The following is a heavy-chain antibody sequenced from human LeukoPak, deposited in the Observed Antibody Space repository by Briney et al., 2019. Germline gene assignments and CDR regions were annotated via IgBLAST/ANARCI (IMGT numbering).Heavy chain of an antibody. Sequence: SETLSLTCTISGASIDSYYWSWIRQPPGKGLEWIGEINHSGSTNYNPSLKSRVTISVDTSKNQFSLKLSSVTAADTAVYYCARGLLIAAAGRYYFDYWGQGTLVTVSS. CDR2: INHSGST. V-gene: IGHV4-34*01. CDR3: ARGLLIAAAGRYYFDY. D-gene: IGHD6-13*01. J-gene: IGHJ4*02. CDR1: GASIDSYY.